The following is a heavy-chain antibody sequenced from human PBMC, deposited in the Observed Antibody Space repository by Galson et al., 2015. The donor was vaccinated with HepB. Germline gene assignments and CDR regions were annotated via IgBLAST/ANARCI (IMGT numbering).Heavy chain of an antibody. Sequence: SLRLSCAASGFTFGDYAMSWVRQAPGKGLEWVGFIRSKAYGGTTEYAASVKGRFTISRDDSKSIAYLQMNSLKTEDTAVYYCTRAWRIVVVPDGDYFDYWGQGTLVTVSS. CDR3: TRAWRIVVVPDGDYFDY. CDR1: GFTFGDYA. CDR2: IRSKAYGGTT. D-gene: IGHD2-2*01. J-gene: IGHJ4*02. V-gene: IGHV3-49*04.